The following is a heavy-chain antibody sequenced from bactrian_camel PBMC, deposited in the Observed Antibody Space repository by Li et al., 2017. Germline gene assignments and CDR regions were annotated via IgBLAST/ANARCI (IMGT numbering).Heavy chain of an antibody. Sequence: VQLVESGGGLVQPGGSLRLSCAASGFTFSSYTMSWVRQAPGKGLEWVSGINSGSGRTTYGDSVKGRFTISQDNAKNTLYMQMNSLKPEDTAMYYCAAGSDDGTWYSLCEYNYWGQGTQVTVS. CDR2: INSGSGRT. CDR1: GFTFSSYT. CDR3: AAGSDDGTWYSLCEYNY. D-gene: IGHD3*01. V-gene: IGHV3S42*01. J-gene: IGHJ4*01.